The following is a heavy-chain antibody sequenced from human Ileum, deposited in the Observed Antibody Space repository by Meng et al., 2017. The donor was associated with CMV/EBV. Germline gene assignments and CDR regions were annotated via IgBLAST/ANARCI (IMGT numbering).Heavy chain of an antibody. V-gene: IGHV3-74*01. J-gene: IGHJ4*02. CDR1: GFTFSNSW. Sequence: LRRSCAASGFTFSNSWMHWVRQVPGKGLVWVSRLTRDGRTDYADSVKGRFTISRDNSKNTLYLQMDSLRADDTATYYCARDFAWNFDYWGQGTLVTVSS. CDR2: LTRDGRT. CDR3: ARDFAWNFDY.